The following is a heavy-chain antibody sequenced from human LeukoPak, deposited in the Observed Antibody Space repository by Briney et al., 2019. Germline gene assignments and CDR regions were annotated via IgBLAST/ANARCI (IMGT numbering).Heavy chain of an antibody. J-gene: IGHJ4*02. CDR3: ARDTGRTYFDY. CDR2: IYSGGST. CDR1: GFTVSSNY. Sequence: GGSLRLSCAASGFTVSSNYMSWVRQAPGKGLEWVSVIYSGGSTYYADSVKGRFTISRDNSKNTLYLQMYSLRVEDTAVYYCARDTGRTYFDYWGQGTLVTVSS. V-gene: IGHV3-53*01. D-gene: IGHD1-14*01.